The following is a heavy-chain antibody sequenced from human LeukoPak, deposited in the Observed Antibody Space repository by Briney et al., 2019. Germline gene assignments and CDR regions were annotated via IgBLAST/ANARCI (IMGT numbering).Heavy chain of an antibody. J-gene: IGHJ4*02. CDR2: IHYSGST. Sequence: SESLSLTCTVSGGSISSSSYYWGWIRQPPGKGLEWFGSIHYSGSTYYNPSLESRVTISVDTSKNQFSLKLSSVTAADTAVYYCARSIAAAAFDYWGQGTLVTVSP. V-gene: IGHV4-39*07. D-gene: IGHD6-13*01. CDR1: GGSISSSSYY. CDR3: ARSIAAAAFDY.